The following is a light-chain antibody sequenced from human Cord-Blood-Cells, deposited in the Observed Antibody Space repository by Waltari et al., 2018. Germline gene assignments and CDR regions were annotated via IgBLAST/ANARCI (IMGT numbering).Light chain of an antibody. CDR1: SSDVGGYNY. J-gene: IGLJ3*02. Sequence: QSALTQPASVSGSPGQSITISCTGTSSDVGGYNYVSWYQQHPGKAPKLMIYDVSNRPSGVSNRFSGSKSGNTASLTISGLQAEDEADYYCSSYTSSRVFSGGTKLTVL. V-gene: IGLV2-14*03. CDR3: SSYTSSRV. CDR2: DVS.